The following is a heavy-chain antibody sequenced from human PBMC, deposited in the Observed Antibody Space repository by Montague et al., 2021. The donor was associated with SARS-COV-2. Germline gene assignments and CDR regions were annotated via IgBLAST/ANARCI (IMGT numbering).Heavy chain of an antibody. CDR1: GFTFHDCA. D-gene: IGHD5-12*01. Sequence: SLRLSCAASGFTFHDCAMHWVRQTPGKGLEWVSGISWNSDRKDYADSVKGRFTISRDNAKNVLYLQMNSLRREDTAWYYCAKDTSSWIRELPDYWGQGTLVTVSS. J-gene: IGHJ4*02. CDR3: AKDTSSWIRELPDY. V-gene: IGHV3-9*01. CDR2: ISWNSDRK.